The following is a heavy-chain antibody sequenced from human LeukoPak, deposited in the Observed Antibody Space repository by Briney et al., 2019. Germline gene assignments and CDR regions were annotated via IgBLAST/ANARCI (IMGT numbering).Heavy chain of an antibody. CDR2: FDLEGGET. Sequence: ASVKVSCKVSGYTLTELSMHWVRQAPGKGLEWMGGFDLEGGETIYAQKFQGRVTMTEDTSTDTAYMELSSLRSEDTAVYYCATDIAPYNWNGDAFDIWGQGTMVTVSS. CDR3: ATDIAPYNWNGDAFDI. CDR1: GYTLTELS. V-gene: IGHV1-24*01. D-gene: IGHD1-20*01. J-gene: IGHJ3*02.